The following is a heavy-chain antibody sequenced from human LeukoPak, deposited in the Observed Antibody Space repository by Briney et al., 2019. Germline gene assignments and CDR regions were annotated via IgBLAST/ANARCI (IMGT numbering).Heavy chain of an antibody. D-gene: IGHD2-2*01. J-gene: IGHJ6*02. V-gene: IGHV3-23*01. CDR2: ISGSGDNT. Sequence: GGSLRLSCAASGVTFSSYAMSWVRQAPGKGLEWVSAISGSGDNTYYADSVKGRFTISRDNSKNTLYLLMNSLRAEDTAVYYCAKDDVVVPAAIIYYYYGMDVWGQGTTVTVSS. CDR1: GVTFSSYA. CDR3: AKDDVVVPAAIIYYYYGMDV.